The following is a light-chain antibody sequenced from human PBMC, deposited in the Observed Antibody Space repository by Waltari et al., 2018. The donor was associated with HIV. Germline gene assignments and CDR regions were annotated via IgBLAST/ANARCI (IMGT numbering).Light chain of an antibody. CDR3: ATWDSTLPAWV. Sequence: QSVLTQSPSVSAPPGQRVTISCSGGYSNIGTNFVFWYQQFPGMAPKLLIHDDNKRPAGISDRFSGSKSGSSATLGITRLQTGDEGDYYCATWDSTLPAWVFGGGTKVTVV. CDR1: YSNIGTNF. V-gene: IGLV1-51*01. J-gene: IGLJ3*02. CDR2: DDN.